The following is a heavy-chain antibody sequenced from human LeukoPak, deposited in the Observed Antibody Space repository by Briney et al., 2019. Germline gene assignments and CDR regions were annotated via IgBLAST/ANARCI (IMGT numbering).Heavy chain of an antibody. CDR3: ARGGDIGGSTRSVFDI. CDR2: ISTGGTT. Sequence: PGGSLRLSCAASGFTFSDYYMSWIRQAPGKGLEWVSAISTGGTTYYADSVQGRFTISRDNSKSTVYLQMNGLRADDTAVYYCARGGDIGGSTRSVFDIWGQGTLVTVSS. CDR1: GFTFSDYY. V-gene: IGHV3-53*01. J-gene: IGHJ3*02. D-gene: IGHD1-26*01.